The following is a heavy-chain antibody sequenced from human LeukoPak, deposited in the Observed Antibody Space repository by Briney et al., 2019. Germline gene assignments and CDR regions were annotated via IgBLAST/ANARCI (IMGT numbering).Heavy chain of an antibody. CDR2: IIPIFGTA. D-gene: IGHD1-26*01. CDR1: GGTFISYA. V-gene: IGHV1-69*13. CDR3: ARLVGATQYYFDY. Sequence: ASVKVSCKASGGTFISYAISWVRQAPGQGLEWMGGIIPIFGTANYAQKFQGRVTITADESTSTAYMELSSLRSEDTAVYYCARLVGATQYYFDYWGQGTLVTVSS. J-gene: IGHJ4*02.